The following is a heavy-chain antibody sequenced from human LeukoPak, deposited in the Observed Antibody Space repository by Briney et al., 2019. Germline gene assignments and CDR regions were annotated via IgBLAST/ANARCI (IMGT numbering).Heavy chain of an antibody. J-gene: IGHJ4*02. V-gene: IGHV3-15*01. CDR1: GFTFSNAW. D-gene: IGHD3-22*01. CDR3: TTEAYYYDSGAIKYFDY. CDR2: IKRKTDGGAT. Sequence: PGGSLRLSCAASGFTFSNAWMSWVRPAPGKGLEWVGRIKRKTDGGATHYAAPVKGRFTISRDDSKNTLYLQVNSLKTEDTAVYYCTTEAYYYDSGAIKYFDYWGQGTLVTVSS.